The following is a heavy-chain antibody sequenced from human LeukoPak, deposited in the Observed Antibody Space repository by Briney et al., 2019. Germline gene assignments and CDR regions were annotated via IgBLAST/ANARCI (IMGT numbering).Heavy chain of an antibody. CDR3: ARDLKFDTMVDYYYYDMDV. Sequence: GGSLRLSCAASGFTFSDYYMSWIRQAPGRGLEWVSSISSSSSYRYYAGSVKGRFTISRDNAKNSLYLQMNSLRAEDTAVYYCARDLKFDTMVDYYYYDMDVWGQGTTVTVSS. J-gene: IGHJ6*02. V-gene: IGHV3-11*06. D-gene: IGHD3-10*01. CDR1: GFTFSDYY. CDR2: ISSSSSYR.